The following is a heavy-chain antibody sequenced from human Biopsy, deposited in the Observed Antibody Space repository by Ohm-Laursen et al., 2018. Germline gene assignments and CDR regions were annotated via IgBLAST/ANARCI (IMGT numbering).Heavy chain of an antibody. D-gene: IGHD3-22*01. CDR2: IFYRGST. Sequence: SETLSLTWTVSGGSISNNNYYWGWIRQPPGKGLEWIWSIFYRGSTHYKPSLKSRVNISVDTSKNQFSLKLNSVTAADTAVYYCARDYDTSGYYYVSWGQGTLVTVSS. CDR3: ARDYDTSGYYYVS. CDR1: GGSISNNNYY. J-gene: IGHJ5*02. V-gene: IGHV4-39*01.